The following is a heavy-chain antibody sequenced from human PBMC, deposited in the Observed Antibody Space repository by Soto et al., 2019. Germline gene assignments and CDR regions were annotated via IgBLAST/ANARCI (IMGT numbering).Heavy chain of an antibody. J-gene: IGHJ4*02. CDR1: GGSISSYY. Sequence: QVQLQESGPGLVKPSETLSLTCTVSGGSISSYYWSWIRQPPGKGLEWIGYIYYSGGTNYNPSLKSRVTITVDTPKNQSSLKLSSVTAADTAVYYCARESRSWYGSIWDYWGQGTLVTVSS. V-gene: IGHV4-59*12. CDR2: IYYSGGT. CDR3: ARESRSWYGSIWDY. D-gene: IGHD6-13*01.